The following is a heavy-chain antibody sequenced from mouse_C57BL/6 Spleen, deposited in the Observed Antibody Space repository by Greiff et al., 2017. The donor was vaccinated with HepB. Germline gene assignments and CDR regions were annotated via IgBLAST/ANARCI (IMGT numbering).Heavy chain of an antibody. D-gene: IGHD2-4*01. V-gene: IGHV2-5*01. J-gene: IGHJ1*03. CDR1: GFSLTSYG. CDR2: IWRGGST. Sequence: VKLLESGPGLVQPSQSLSITCTVSGFSLTSYGVHWVRQSPGKGLEWLGVIWRGGSTDYNAAFMSRLSITKDNSKSQVFFKMNSLQADDTAIYYCAKNDYDGYFDVWGTGTTVTVSS. CDR3: AKNDYDGYFDV.